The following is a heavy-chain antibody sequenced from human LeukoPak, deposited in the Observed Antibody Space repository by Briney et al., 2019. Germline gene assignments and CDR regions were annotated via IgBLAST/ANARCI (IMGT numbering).Heavy chain of an antibody. V-gene: IGHV3-53*01. CDR3: ARVNEEGYFDY. D-gene: IGHD1-1*01. CDR2: IYSGVGT. J-gene: IGHJ4*02. CDR1: GFNVNSNY. Sequence: GGSLRLSCAASGFNVNSNYMSWVRQAPGKGLEWVSVIYSGVGTFYAGSVKGRFTISRENAKNSLYLQMNSLRAGDTAVYYCARVNEEGYFDYWGQGTLVTVSS.